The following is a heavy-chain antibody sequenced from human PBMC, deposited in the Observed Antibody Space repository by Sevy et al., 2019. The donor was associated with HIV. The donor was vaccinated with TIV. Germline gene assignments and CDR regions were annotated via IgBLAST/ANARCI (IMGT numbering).Heavy chain of an antibody. J-gene: IGHJ4*02. CDR3: ARGPSLIVAGAAGYLDY. CDR1: GFTFSNFG. Sequence: SLKISCTASGFTFSNFGIHWVRQAPGKGLQWVALMWYDGNNKYYADSVKGRFTISRDSSKNTVYLQMNNLRAEDTAMYYCARGPSLIVAGAAGYLDYWGQGTLVTVSS. CDR2: MWYDGNNK. V-gene: IGHV3-33*01. D-gene: IGHD2-21*01.